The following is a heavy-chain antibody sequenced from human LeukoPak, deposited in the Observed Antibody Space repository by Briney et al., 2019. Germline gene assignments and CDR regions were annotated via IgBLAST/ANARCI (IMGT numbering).Heavy chain of an antibody. D-gene: IGHD3-9*01. V-gene: IGHV3-21*01. CDR3: ARDAEAYYDILTGLGY. J-gene: IGHJ4*02. CDR2: ISSSSSYI. CDR1: GFTFSSYW. Sequence: GGSLRLSCAASGFTFSSYWMHWVRQAPGKGLEWVSSISSSSSYIYYADSVKGRFTISRDNAKNSLYLQMNSLRAEDTAVYYCARDAEAYYDILTGLGYWGQGTLVTVSS.